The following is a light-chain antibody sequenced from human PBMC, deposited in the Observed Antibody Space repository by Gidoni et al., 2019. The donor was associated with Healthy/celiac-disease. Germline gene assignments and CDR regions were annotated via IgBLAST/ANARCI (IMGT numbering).Light chain of an antibody. Sequence: QSVLTQPPSASGTPGQRVTNSCSGSSSNLGSNYVYWYQQLPGTAPKLLIYRNNQRPSGVPDRFSGSKSGTSASLAISGLRSEDEADYYCAAWDDSLSGRVVFGGGTKLTVL. J-gene: IGLJ2*01. V-gene: IGLV1-47*01. CDR3: AAWDDSLSGRVV. CDR2: RNN. CDR1: SSNLGSNY.